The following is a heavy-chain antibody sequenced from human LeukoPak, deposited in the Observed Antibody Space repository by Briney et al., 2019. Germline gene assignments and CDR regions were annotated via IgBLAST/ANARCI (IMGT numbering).Heavy chain of an antibody. V-gene: IGHV3-23*01. J-gene: IGHJ5*02. Sequence: GGSLRLSCGASGFTFSSRTMNWVRQPPGKGLEWVSTITSDSVATYYADSVKGRFTISRDNSKNTLYLQLNSLRVEDTAVYYCAPRGIDGVDSFDPWGQGTLVTVSS. CDR3: APRGIDGVDSFDP. CDR1: GFTFSSRT. D-gene: IGHD2-8*01. CDR2: ITSDSVAT.